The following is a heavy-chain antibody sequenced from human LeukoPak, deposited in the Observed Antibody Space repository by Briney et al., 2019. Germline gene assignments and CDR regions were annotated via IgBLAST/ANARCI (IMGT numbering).Heavy chain of an antibody. D-gene: IGHD5-18*01. J-gene: IGHJ4*02. CDR3: AKQRVQLWRDYDY. Sequence: PGGSLRLSCAASGFTFSSYAMSWVRQAPGTGLEWVSAISGSGGSTYYADSVKGRFTISRDNSKNPLYLQMNSLRAEDTAVYYCAKQRVQLWRDYDYWGQGTLVTVSS. CDR1: GFTFSSYA. V-gene: IGHV3-23*01. CDR2: ISGSGGST.